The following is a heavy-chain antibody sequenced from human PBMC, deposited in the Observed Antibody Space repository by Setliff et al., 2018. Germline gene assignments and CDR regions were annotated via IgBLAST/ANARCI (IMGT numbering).Heavy chain of an antibody. V-gene: IGHV1-18*01. CDR3: ARFGGSCSSASCYASDL. CDR1: GYTFTNFG. D-gene: IGHD2-2*01. CDR2: IITSTGKT. J-gene: IGHJ3*01. Sequence: ASVKVSCKASGYTFTNFGFHWLRQAPGQGLEWMAMIITSTGKTSYAQKFQGRVTVTTDTYTGTGYMELRSLRSDDTAMYFCARFGGSCSSASCYASDLWGQGTMVTVSS.